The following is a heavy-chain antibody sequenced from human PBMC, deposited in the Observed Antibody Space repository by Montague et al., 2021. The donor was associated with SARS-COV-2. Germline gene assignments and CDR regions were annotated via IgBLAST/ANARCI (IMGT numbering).Heavy chain of an antibody. CDR3: AREQQWLGAVYYYYGMDV. J-gene: IGHJ6*02. D-gene: IGHD6-19*01. CDR1: GDSVVELSAA. CDR2: LYFKKKKYN. Sequence: CAISGDSVVELSAAWKWNRLYPWKIRKSLGGLYFKKKKYNDYALSVKSRITINPDTSKNQFSLQLNSVTPEDTAVYYCAREQQWLGAVYYYYGMDVWGQGTTVTVSS. V-gene: IGHV6-1*01.